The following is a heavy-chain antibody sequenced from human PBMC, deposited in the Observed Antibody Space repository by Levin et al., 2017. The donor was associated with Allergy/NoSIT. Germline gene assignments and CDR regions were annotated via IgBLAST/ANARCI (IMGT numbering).Heavy chain of an antibody. V-gene: IGHV4-39*01. CDR1: GGSISSRSYH. D-gene: IGHD3-10*02. CDR3: ARCSPPDYFDD. Sequence: TSETLSLTCTVSGGSISSRSYHWGWIRQSPGKGLEWIGSIYYSGSTYYNPSLKSRVTLSVDTSKNQFSLKMRSVSAADTAVYHCARCSPPDYFDDWGQGTLVTVSS. J-gene: IGHJ4*02. CDR2: IYYSGST.